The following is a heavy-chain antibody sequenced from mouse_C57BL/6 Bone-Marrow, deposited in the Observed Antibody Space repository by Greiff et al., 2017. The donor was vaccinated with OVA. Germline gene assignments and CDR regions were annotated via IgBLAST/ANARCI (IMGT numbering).Heavy chain of an antibody. CDR2: INPSSGYT. V-gene: IGHV1-7*01. J-gene: IGHJ3*01. Sequence: VKLQQSGAELAKPGASVKLSCKASGYTFTSYWMHWVKQRPGQGLEWIGYINPSSGYTKYNQKFKDKARLTADKSSSTAYMQLSSLTYEDSAVYYCARRGYYGWFAYWGQGTLVTVSA. D-gene: IGHD1-1*01. CDR1: GYTFTSYW. CDR3: ARRGYYGWFAY.